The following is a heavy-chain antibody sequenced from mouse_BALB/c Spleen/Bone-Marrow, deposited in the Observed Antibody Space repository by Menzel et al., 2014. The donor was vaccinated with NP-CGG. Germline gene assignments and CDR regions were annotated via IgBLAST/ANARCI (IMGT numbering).Heavy chain of an antibody. J-gene: IGHJ2*01. CDR2: INPGSGGT. Sequence: LVESGAELVRPGTSVKVSCKASGYAFTNYLIEWVKQRPGQGLEWIGVINPGSGGTNYNEKFKGKATLTADKSSSTAYMQLSSLTSDDSAVYSCARGITTGYFDYWGQGTTLTVSS. V-gene: IGHV1-54*03. CDR3: ARGITTGYFDY. D-gene: IGHD1-1*01. CDR1: GYAFTNYL.